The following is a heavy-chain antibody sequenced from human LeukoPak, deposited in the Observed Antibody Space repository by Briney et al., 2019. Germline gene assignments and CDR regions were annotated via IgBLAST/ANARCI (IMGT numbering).Heavy chain of an antibody. V-gene: IGHV3-21*01. CDR3: AREEVHDAFDI. J-gene: IGHJ3*02. CDR2: ISSSSSYI. Sequence: SGGSLRLSCAASGFTFSSYSMNWVRQAPGKGLEWVSSISSSSSYIYYADSVKGRFTISRDNAKNSLYLQMNSLRAEDTAVYYCAREEVHDAFDIWGQGTMVTVSS. CDR1: GFTFSSYS.